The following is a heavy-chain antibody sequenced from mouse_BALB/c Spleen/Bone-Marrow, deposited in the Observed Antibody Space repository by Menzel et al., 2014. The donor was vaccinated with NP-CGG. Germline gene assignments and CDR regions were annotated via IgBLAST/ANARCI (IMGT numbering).Heavy chain of an antibody. CDR2: INPYNDGT. Sequence: EVQLVESGPELVKPGASVKMSRKASGYTFTSYVMHWVKQKPGQGLEWIGYINPYNDGTKYNEKFKGKATLTSDKSSSTAYMELSSLTSEDSAVYYCARPYYYGSSGDSWFAYWGQGTLVTVSA. V-gene: IGHV1-14*01. J-gene: IGHJ3*01. CDR1: GYTFTSYV. CDR3: ARPYYYGSSGDSWFAY. D-gene: IGHD1-1*01.